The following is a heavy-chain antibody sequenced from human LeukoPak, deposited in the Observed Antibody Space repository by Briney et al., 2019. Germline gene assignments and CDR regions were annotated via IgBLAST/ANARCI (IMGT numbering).Heavy chain of an antibody. CDR3: ARDRWELLHRFDP. CDR2: INPNSGGT. Sequence: GASVKVSCKASGYTFTGYYMHWVRQAPGQGLEWMGWINPNSGGTNYAQKFQGRVTMTRDTSISTAYMELSRLRSDDTAVYYCARDRWELLHRFDPWGQGTLVTVSS. V-gene: IGHV1-2*02. J-gene: IGHJ5*02. CDR1: GYTFTGYY. D-gene: IGHD1-26*01.